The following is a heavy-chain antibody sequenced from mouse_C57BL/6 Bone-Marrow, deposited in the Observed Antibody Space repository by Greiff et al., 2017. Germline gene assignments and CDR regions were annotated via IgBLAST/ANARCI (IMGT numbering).Heavy chain of an antibody. D-gene: IGHD2-4*01. CDR2: IYPGSGST. V-gene: IGHV1-55*01. CDR3: STMITPCDY. Sequence: QVQLQQPGAELVKPGASVKMSCKASGYPFTSYWLTCVKQRPGRGNAWSGDIYPGSGSTNYNEKFKSKATLTVDASASTAYMQLCSLTSEDSAVYYCSTMITPCDYWGQGTTLTVSS. CDR1: GYPFTSYW. J-gene: IGHJ2*01.